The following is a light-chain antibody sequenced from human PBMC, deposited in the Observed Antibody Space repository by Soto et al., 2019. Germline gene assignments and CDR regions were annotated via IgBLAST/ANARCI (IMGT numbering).Light chain of an antibody. J-gene: IGLJ1*01. CDR3: SSYTRSSTYV. Sequence: QSVLTQPASVSGSPGQSITISCTGTSSDVGGYNYVSWYQQHPGKAPKLMIYDVSNRPSGVSNRFSGSKSGNTASLTISGIQDEDEADYYCSSYTRSSTYVFGTGTKLTVL. V-gene: IGLV2-14*01. CDR2: DVS. CDR1: SSDVGGYNY.